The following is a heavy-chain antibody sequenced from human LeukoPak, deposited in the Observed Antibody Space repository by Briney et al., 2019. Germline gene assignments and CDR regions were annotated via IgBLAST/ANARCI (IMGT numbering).Heavy chain of an antibody. V-gene: IGHV3-23*01. CDR3: AKDRQHYYDSSGYSEPDAFDI. D-gene: IGHD3-22*01. J-gene: IGHJ3*02. CDR1: GFTFSSYA. CDR2: ISGSGGST. Sequence: GGSLRLSCAASGFTFSSYAMSWVRQAPGKGLEWVSAISGSGGSTYYADSVKGRFTISRDNSKNTLYLQMNSLGAEDTAVYYCAKDRQHYYDSSGYSEPDAFDIWGQGTMVTVSS.